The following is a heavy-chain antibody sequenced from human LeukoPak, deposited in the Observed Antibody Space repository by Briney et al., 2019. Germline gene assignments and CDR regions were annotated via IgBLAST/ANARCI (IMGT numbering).Heavy chain of an antibody. CDR3: ATVLWFGEFYFDY. D-gene: IGHD3-10*01. CDR2: IWYDGSNK. Sequence: GRSLRLSCAASGITFSSYGMHWVRQAPGKGLEWVAVIWYDGSNKYYADSVKGRFTISRDNSKNTLYLQMNSLRAEDTAVYYCATVLWFGEFYFDYWGQGTLVTVSS. J-gene: IGHJ4*02. V-gene: IGHV3-33*01. CDR1: GITFSSYG.